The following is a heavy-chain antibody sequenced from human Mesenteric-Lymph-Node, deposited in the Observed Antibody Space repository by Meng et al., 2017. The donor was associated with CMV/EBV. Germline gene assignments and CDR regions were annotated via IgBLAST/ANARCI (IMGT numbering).Heavy chain of an antibody. CDR1: GFTLNTYS. D-gene: IGHD6-19*01. CDR3: ARDRTDGWFDAFDI. Sequence: GESLKISCAASGFTLNTYSMNWVRQAPGKGLEWVSCSSARNTNTYYADSVKGRFTISRDNAKNSLYLQMNSMRAEDTALYYCARDRTDGWFDAFDIWGQGTMVTVSS. V-gene: IGHV3-21*01. J-gene: IGHJ3*02. CDR2: SSARNTNT.